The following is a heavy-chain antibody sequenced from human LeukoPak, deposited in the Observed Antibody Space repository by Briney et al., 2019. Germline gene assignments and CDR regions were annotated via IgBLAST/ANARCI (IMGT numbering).Heavy chain of an antibody. V-gene: IGHV3-30*03. CDR1: GFSFGSYG. CDR2: ISHEGSYR. Sequence: PGRSLRLSCAASGFSFGSYGIHWVRQAPGKGLEWVAVISHEGSYRNHADSVKGRFIISRDNSRNMAFLQMDSLSAEDTAVYYCARTREQWQVLDYWGQGTLVTVSS. CDR3: ARTREQWQVLDY. J-gene: IGHJ4*02. D-gene: IGHD6-19*01.